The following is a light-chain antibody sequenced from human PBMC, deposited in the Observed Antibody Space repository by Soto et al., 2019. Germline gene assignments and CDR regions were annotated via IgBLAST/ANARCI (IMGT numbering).Light chain of an antibody. Sequence: DIPMTQSPSSLSASVGDRVTITCRASQSISSSLNWYQQKPGKAPKLLIYAASSLQSGVPSRFSGSGSGTDFTLTISSLQPEDFATYYCQHGATFGQGTRLEIK. J-gene: IGKJ5*01. CDR1: QSISSS. V-gene: IGKV1-39*01. CDR3: QHGAT. CDR2: AAS.